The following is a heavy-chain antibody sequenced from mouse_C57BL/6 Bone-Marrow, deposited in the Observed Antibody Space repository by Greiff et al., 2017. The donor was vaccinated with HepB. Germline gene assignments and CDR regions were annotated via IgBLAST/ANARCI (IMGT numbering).Heavy chain of an antibody. Sequence: VKLVESGAELARPGASVKLSCKASGYTFTSYGISWVKQRTGQGLEWIGEFYPRSGNTYYNEKFKGKATLTADKSSSTAYMELRSLTSEDSAVYFCARRPTELPGYFDVWGTGTTVTVSS. J-gene: IGHJ1*03. CDR2: FYPRSGNT. CDR3: ARRPTELPGYFDV. V-gene: IGHV1-81*01. CDR1: GYTFTSYG. D-gene: IGHD1-3*01.